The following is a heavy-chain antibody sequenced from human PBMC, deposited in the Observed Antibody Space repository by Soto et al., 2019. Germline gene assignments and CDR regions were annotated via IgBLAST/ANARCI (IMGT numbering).Heavy chain of an antibody. D-gene: IGHD2-2*01. CDR3: AHHTITPATNWFDP. V-gene: IGHV2-5*01. Sequence: SGPTLVNPTQTLTLTCTFSGFSLTTSGVGVGWIRQPPGKALEWLALIYWNDDKRYSPSLRGRLTITKDTSKNQVVLAMTNMDPVDTATYYCAHHTITPATNWFDPRGLGTLVTVSS. CDR2: IYWNDDK. CDR1: GFSLTTSGVG. J-gene: IGHJ5*02.